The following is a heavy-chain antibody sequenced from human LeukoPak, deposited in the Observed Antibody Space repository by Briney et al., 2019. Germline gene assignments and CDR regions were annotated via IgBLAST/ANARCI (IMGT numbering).Heavy chain of an antibody. D-gene: IGHD3-3*01. CDR1: GFTFSSYA. Sequence: PGGSLRLSCAASGFTFSSYAMSWVRQAPGKGLEWVSAISGSGGSTYYADSVKGRFTISRDNSKNTLYLQMNSLRAEDTAVYYCAKVGRRSGYLNYFDYWGQGILVTVSS. J-gene: IGHJ4*02. CDR2: ISGSGGST. CDR3: AKVGRRSGYLNYFDY. V-gene: IGHV3-23*01.